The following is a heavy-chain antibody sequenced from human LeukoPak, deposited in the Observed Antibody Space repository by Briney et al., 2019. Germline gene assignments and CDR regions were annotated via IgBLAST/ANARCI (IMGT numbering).Heavy chain of an antibody. V-gene: IGHV3-7*01. D-gene: IGHD1-26*01. Sequence: GGSLRLSCVASGFAFSTYWMTWVRQAPGKGREWVANINQDGRHRYFVNSVEGRFSISRDNAKNSLYLQIDSLRADDTAVYYCARGGRGWFDPWGQGTLVTVSS. J-gene: IGHJ5*02. CDR2: INQDGRHR. CDR1: GFAFSTYW. CDR3: ARGGRGWFDP.